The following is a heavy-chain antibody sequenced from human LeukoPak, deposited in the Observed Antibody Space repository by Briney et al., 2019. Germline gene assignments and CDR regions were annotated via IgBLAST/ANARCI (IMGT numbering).Heavy chain of an antibody. CDR3: AREVYYGMDV. CDR1: GFTFSSYA. Sequence: GSLRLSCAASGFTFSSYAMSWIRQPPGKGLEWIGEINHSGSTNYNPSLKSRVTISVDTSKNQFSLKLSSVTAADTAVYYCAREVYYGMDVWGQGTTVTVSS. J-gene: IGHJ6*02. CDR2: INHSGST. D-gene: IGHD1-26*01. V-gene: IGHV4-34*08.